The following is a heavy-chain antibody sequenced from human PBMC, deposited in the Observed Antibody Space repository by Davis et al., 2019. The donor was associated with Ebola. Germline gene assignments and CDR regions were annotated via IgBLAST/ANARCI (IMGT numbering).Heavy chain of an antibody. CDR3: ARPLPFLAVAGGFDY. Sequence: ASVKVSCKASGYTFTSYGISWVRQAPGQGLEWMGWINTNTGNPTYAQGFTGRFAFSLDTSVSTAYLQISSLKAEDTAVYYCARPLPFLAVAGGFDYWGQGTLVTVSS. CDR2: INTNTGNP. V-gene: IGHV7-4-1*02. J-gene: IGHJ4*02. D-gene: IGHD6-19*01. CDR1: GYTFTSYG.